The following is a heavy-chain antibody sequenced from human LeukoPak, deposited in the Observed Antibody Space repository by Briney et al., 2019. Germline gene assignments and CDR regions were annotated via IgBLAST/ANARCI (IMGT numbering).Heavy chain of an antibody. CDR3: TRDFRIVVTDY. CDR1: GFTFTNYA. D-gene: IGHD1-26*01. J-gene: IGHJ4*02. CDR2: MSYGGANE. Sequence: PGGSLRLSCAASGFTFTNYALHWVRQAPGKGLEWVAVMSYGGANEYYADSVKGRFTISRDDSKNTLYLQMNSLRTEDTAIYYCTRDFRIVVTDYWGQGTLVTVSS. V-gene: IGHV3-30-3*01.